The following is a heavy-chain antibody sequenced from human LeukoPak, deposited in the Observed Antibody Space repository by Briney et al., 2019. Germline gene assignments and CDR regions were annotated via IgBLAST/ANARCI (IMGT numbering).Heavy chain of an antibody. Sequence: GGSLRLSCAASGFTFDDYGMRWVRQAPGKGLEWVSGINWNGDSTGYADSVKGRFTISRDNAKNSLYLQMNSLRAEDTALYYCASALGCSSPGCYLAFDIWGQRQSSPSLQ. J-gene: IGHJ3*02. V-gene: IGHV3-20*04. CDR2: INWNGDST. D-gene: IGHD2-2*01. CDR1: GFTFDDYG. CDR3: ASALGCSSPGCYLAFDI.